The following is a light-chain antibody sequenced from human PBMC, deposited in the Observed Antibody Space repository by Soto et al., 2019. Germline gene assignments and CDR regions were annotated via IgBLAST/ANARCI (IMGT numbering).Light chain of an antibody. Sequence: QSALTQPASVSGSPGQSITISCTGTRSDVGTYNYVSWYQQHAGKVPKLMIYDVSNRPSGVSDRFSGSKSGNPASLTISGLQAEDEADYYCTSYTSISTLVFGGGTKLTVL. CDR2: DVS. CDR1: RSDVGTYNY. V-gene: IGLV2-14*01. CDR3: TSYTSISTLV. J-gene: IGLJ2*01.